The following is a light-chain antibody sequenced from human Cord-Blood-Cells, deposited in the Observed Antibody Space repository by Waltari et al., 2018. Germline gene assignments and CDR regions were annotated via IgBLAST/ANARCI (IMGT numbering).Light chain of an antibody. Sequence: EIVLTQSPGTLSLSTRERATLSCRASQSVSSSYLAWYQQKPGQAPRLLIYGASSRATGIPDRFSGSGSGTDFTLTISRLEPEDFAVYYCQQYGSSPRTFGQGTKVEIK. V-gene: IGKV3-20*01. CDR1: QSVSSSY. J-gene: IGKJ1*01. CDR3: QQYGSSPRT. CDR2: GAS.